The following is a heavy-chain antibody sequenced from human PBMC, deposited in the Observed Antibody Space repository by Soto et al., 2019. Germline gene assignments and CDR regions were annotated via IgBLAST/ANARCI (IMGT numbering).Heavy chain of an antibody. J-gene: IGHJ5*02. D-gene: IGHD2-15*01. CDR3: ARGGVGAGTQVDP. CDR2: FYYSGST. CDR1: GGSISSYY. Sequence: QVQLQESGPGLVKPSETLSLTCTVSGGSISSYYWSWIRQPPGKGLEWIGYFYYSGSTNYNPSLKSRVTISVDTSKNQFSLKLSSVTAADTAVYYCARGGVGAGTQVDPWGQGTLVTVSS. V-gene: IGHV4-59*01.